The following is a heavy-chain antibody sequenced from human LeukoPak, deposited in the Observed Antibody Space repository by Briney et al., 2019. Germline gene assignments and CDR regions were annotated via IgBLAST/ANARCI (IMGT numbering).Heavy chain of an antibody. CDR1: GFTFSIFA. CDR3: AKARTMIVALTASGS. V-gene: IGHV3-23*01. J-gene: IGHJ5*02. D-gene: IGHD3-22*01. CDR2: INNGGDST. Sequence: PGGSLRLSCAASGFTFSIFAMSWVRQAPGKGLEWVSGINNGGDSTYYADSVKGRFTISRDNSKNTLYLQMNSLRPEDTALYYCAKARTMIVALTASGSWGQGTLVTVSS.